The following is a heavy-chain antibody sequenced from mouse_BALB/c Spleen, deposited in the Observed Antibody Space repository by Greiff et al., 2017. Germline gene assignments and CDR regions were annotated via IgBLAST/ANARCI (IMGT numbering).Heavy chain of an antibody. Sequence: VKLVESGAELVRPGSSVKISCKASGYAFSSYWMNWVKQRPGQGLEWIGQIYPGDGDTNYNGKFKGKATLTADKSSSTAYMQLSSLTSEDSAVYFCARGELRLLYWYFDVWGAGTTVTVSS. CDR3: ARGELRLLYWYFDV. CDR1: GYAFSSYW. CDR2: IYPGDGDT. V-gene: IGHV1-80*01. J-gene: IGHJ1*01. D-gene: IGHD1-2*01.